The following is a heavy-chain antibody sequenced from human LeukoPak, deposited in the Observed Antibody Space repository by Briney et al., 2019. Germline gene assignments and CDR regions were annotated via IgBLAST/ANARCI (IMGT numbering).Heavy chain of an antibody. V-gene: IGHV1-18*01. CDR2: SSGYNGNT. CDR1: GYSFTSYG. Sequence: ASVKLSCKASGYSFTSYGISWVRQAPRQGLEWMGWSSGYNGNTKYAQKFQGRVSMTTDTSTSTVYMELRSLTSDDTAVYYCARGLRAVAGTSEYWGQGTQVTVSS. CDR3: ARGLRAVAGTSEY. D-gene: IGHD6-19*01. J-gene: IGHJ4*02.